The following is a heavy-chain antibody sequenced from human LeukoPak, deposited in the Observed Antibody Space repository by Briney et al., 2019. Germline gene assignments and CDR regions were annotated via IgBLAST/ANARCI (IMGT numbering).Heavy chain of an antibody. CDR3: ARGTPVDVADAFDI. CDR2: TYHSGST. Sequence: SQTLSLTCAVSGGSISSGGYSWSWIRQPPGKGLEWIGYTYHSGSTYYNPSLKSRVTISVDRSKNQFSLKLSSVTAADTAVYYCARGTPVDVADAFDIWGQGTMVTVSS. J-gene: IGHJ3*02. D-gene: IGHD3-9*01. V-gene: IGHV4-30-2*01. CDR1: GGSISSGGYS.